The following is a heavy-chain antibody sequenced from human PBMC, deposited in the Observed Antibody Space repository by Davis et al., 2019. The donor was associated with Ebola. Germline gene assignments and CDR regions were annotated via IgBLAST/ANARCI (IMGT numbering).Heavy chain of an antibody. CDR3: ACTTSRQKYFDY. CDR1: GYTFTSYY. D-gene: IGHD2-8*01. Sequence: ASVKVSCKASGYTFTSYYMHWVRQAPGQGLEWMAIINPSGGSTSYAQKFQGRVTMTRDTSTSTVYMELSSLRSEDTAVYYCACTTSRQKYFDYWGQGTLVTVSS. V-gene: IGHV1-46*01. J-gene: IGHJ4*02. CDR2: INPSGGST.